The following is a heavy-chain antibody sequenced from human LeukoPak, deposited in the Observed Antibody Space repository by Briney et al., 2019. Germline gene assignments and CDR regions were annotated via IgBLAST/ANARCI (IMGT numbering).Heavy chain of an antibody. J-gene: IGHJ4*02. CDR2: IIPFFGTA. CDR1: RGRFSRYA. CDR3: ASGYCSGGSCYRVEPDY. D-gene: IGHD2-15*01. V-gene: IGHV1-69*01. Sequence: SVNVSYKASRGRFSRYAISWVRQAPGQEVEWVGGIIPFFGTANYAQKFQGRVTITADESTSTAYMELSSLRSEDTAVYYCASGYCSGGSCYRVEPDYWGQGTLVTVSS.